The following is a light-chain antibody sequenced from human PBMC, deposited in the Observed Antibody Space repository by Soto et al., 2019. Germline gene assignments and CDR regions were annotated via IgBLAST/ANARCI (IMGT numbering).Light chain of an antibody. CDR1: QSVGRNY. CDR2: DAS. J-gene: IGKJ1*01. CDR3: QQYAASPLT. V-gene: IGKV3-20*01. Sequence: ENVLTQSPGTLSLSPGERATLSCRASQSVGRNYLAWYQQKPGQAPRLLIFDASSRATGIPDRFSGGGSGTDFTLTINRVEPEDFAVFYCQQYAASPLTFGQGTKV.